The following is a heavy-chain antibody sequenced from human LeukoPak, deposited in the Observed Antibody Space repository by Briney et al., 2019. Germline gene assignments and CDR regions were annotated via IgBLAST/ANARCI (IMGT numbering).Heavy chain of an antibody. CDR2: IKQDGSEK. Sequence: GGSLSLSCAASGFTYSSYWLSWVRQARGRGLEWVANIKQDGSEKYYVDSVKGRFTISRDNAKNSLYLQMNSLRAEDTAVYYCAREDRGKHSGSYSHWGQGTLVTVSS. CDR1: GFTYSSYW. D-gene: IGHD1-26*01. CDR3: AREDRGKHSGSYSH. J-gene: IGHJ1*01. V-gene: IGHV3-7*01.